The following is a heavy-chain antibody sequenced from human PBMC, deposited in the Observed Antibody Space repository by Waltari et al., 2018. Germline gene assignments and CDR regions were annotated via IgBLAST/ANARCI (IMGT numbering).Heavy chain of an antibody. V-gene: IGHV5-10-1*03. CDR3: ARRTDPGTYFDY. CDR1: GYSFTSNW. D-gene: IGHD1-1*01. Sequence: EVQLVQSGAEVKKPGESLRISCKASGYSFTSNWISWVRQMPGKGLGWMGKIDPRDSYTNYSPSFQGHVTFSVDKSISTAYLQWHSLRASDTAMYYCARRTDPGTYFDYWGQGALVTVSS. J-gene: IGHJ4*02. CDR2: IDPRDSYT.